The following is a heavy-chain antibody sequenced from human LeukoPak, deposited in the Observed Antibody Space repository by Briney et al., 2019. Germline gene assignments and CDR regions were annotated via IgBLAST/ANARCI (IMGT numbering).Heavy chain of an antibody. D-gene: IGHD5-18*01. V-gene: IGHV3-21*01. CDR2: ISSSSSYI. Sequence: GGSLRLSCAASGFTFSPYGMNWVRQAPGKGLEWVSSISSSSSYIYYADSVKGRFTISRDNAENSLYLQMNGLRAEDRRVYYCARDRGYSYGHLTTYYYYMDVWGKGTTVTVSS. J-gene: IGHJ6*03. CDR3: ARDRGYSYGHLTTYYYYMDV. CDR1: GFTFSPYG.